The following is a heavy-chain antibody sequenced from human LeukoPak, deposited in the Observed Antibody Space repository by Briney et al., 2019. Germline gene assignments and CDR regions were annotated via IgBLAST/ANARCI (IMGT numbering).Heavy chain of an antibody. CDR2: ISAYNGNT. D-gene: IGHD4-17*01. V-gene: IGHV1-18*01. CDR3: AREGYYGDYGDY. J-gene: IGHJ4*02. Sequence: ASVKVSRKASGGTFSSYGISWVRQAPGQGLEWMGWISAYNGNTNYAQKLQGRVTMTTDTSTSTAYMELRSLRSDDTAVYYCAREGYYGDYGDYWGQGTLVTVSS. CDR1: GGTFSSYG.